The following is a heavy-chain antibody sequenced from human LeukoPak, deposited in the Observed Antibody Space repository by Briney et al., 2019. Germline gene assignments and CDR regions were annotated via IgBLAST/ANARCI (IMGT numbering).Heavy chain of an antibody. D-gene: IGHD4-23*01. CDR2: ISGSGGST. Sequence: PGGSLRLSCAASGFTFSSYAMSWVRQAPGKGLEWVSAISGSGGSTYYADSVKGRFTISRDNSKNTLYLQMDSLRAEDTAVYYCAKGIVDYGGTGVFYYYYMDVWGKGTTVTVSS. V-gene: IGHV3-23*01. CDR1: GFTFSSYA. CDR3: AKGIVDYGGTGVFYYYYMDV. J-gene: IGHJ6*03.